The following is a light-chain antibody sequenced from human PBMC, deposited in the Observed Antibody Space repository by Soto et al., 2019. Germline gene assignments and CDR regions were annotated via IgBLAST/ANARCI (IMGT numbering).Light chain of an antibody. J-gene: IGLJ2*01. Sequence: QPVLTQPPSVSGAPGQRVTISCTGSSSNIGAGFDVHWYQQFPGTAPKLLIYVNTNRPSGVPDRFSGSKSGTSASLAITGLQAEDEADYYCQSYDSSLRGEVFGGGTKLTVL. CDR3: QSYDSSLRGEV. CDR2: VNT. CDR1: SSNIGAGFD. V-gene: IGLV1-40*01.